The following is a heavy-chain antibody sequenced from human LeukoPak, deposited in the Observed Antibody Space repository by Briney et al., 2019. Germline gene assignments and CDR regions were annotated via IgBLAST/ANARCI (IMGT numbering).Heavy chain of an antibody. CDR1: GYTFTNYG. CDR3: ARASPSYDSRLGDY. Sequence: ASVKVSCKASGYTFTNYGISWVRQAPGQGLEWMGWISTYTRNTNYAQKLQGSVTMTTDTATSTAYMELRSLTSDDTAVYYCARASPSYDSRLGDYWGQGTLVTVSS. J-gene: IGHJ4*02. V-gene: IGHV1-18*04. D-gene: IGHD3-22*01. CDR2: ISTYTRNT.